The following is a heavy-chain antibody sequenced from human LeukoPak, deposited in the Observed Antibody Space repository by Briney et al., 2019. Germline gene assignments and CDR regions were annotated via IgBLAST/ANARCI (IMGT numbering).Heavy chain of an antibody. CDR1: GCTFTSYA. CDR2: INTNTGNP. CDR3: ARDRKGLAGYSSSCLGY. Sequence: GASVKVSCKASGCTFTSYAMNWVRQAPGQGLEWMGWINTNTGNPTYAQGFTGRFVFSLDTSVSTAYLQISSLKAEDTAVYYCARDRKGLAGYSSSCLGYWGQGTLVTVSS. V-gene: IGHV7-4-1*02. J-gene: IGHJ4*02. D-gene: IGHD6-13*01.